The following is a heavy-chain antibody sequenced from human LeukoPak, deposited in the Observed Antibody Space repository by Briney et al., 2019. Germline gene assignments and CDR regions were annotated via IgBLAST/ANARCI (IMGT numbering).Heavy chain of an antibody. CDR2: IYHSGST. Sequence: SETLSLTCAVSGYSISSGYYWGWIRQPPGKGLEWIGSIYHSGSTYYNPSLKGRVTISVDTSKNQFSLKLSSVTAADTAVYYCARLTRKIDYWGQGTLVTVSS. CDR1: GYSISSGYY. V-gene: IGHV4-38-2*01. CDR3: ARLTRKIDY. D-gene: IGHD3-16*01. J-gene: IGHJ4*02.